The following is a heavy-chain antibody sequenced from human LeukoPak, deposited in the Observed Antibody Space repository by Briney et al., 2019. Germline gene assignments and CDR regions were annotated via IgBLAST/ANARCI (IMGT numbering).Heavy chain of an antibody. V-gene: IGHV1-69-2*01. CDR3: TIVGLDYYDTSGYPS. D-gene: IGHD3-22*01. Sequence: GATVKISYKASGYSFTDYFLHWVQQAPGKGLEWMGRVDPEDGETIYAEKFQGRVAITADTSRDTAYMELSSLRSEDTAVYYCTIVGLDYYDTSGYPSWGQGTLVTVSS. CDR1: GYSFTDYF. CDR2: VDPEDGET. J-gene: IGHJ5*02.